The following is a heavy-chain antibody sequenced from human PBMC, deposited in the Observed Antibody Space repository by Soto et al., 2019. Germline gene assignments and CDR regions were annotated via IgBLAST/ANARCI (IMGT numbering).Heavy chain of an antibody. J-gene: IGHJ4*02. CDR3: AGSGWAVHFDC. Sequence: EVQLVESGGGLVQPGGSLRLSCAASGFTFTSYWMSWVRQAPGKGLEWVAKIKQDGSEKYYVDSVKGRFTISRDNAKNSLYLQMNSLRAEDTAVYYCAGSGWAVHFDCWGQGTLVTVSS. V-gene: IGHV3-7*01. CDR1: GFTFTSYW. CDR2: IKQDGSEK. D-gene: IGHD6-19*01.